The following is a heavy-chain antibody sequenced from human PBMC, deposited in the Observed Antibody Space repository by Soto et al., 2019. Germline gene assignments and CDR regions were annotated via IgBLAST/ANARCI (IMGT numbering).Heavy chain of an antibody. D-gene: IGHD6-19*01. CDR3: TKHLQQWPPV. Sequence: GGSLRHSCAASGFAFSNAWMSCVRQAPGKGLEWVGHIKTKTDGGTTDYAAPVKGRFTISRDDSKNTLYLQMNSLNPEDTAVHYCTKHLQQWPPVWGQGTLVTVPS. CDR2: IKTKTDGGTT. J-gene: IGHJ4*02. V-gene: IGHV3-15*01. CDR1: GFAFSNAW.